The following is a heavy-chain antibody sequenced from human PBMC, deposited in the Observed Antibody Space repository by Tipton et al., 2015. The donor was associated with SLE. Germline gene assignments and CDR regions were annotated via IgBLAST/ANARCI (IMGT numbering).Heavy chain of an antibody. D-gene: IGHD3-10*01. Sequence: TLSLTCTVSGYSISSGYYWGWIRQPPGKGLEWIGSIYYSGSTYYNPSLKSRVTISVDTSKNQFSLKLSSVTAADTAVYYCARAVLVRGGAFDIWGQGTMVTVSS. CDR2: IYYSGST. CDR3: ARAVLVRGGAFDI. J-gene: IGHJ3*02. V-gene: IGHV4-38-2*02. CDR1: GYSISSGYY.